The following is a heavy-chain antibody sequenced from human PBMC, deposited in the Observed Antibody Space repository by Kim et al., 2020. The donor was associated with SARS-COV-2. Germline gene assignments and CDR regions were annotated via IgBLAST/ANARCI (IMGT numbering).Heavy chain of an antibody. J-gene: IGHJ6*02. CDR1: GGSISSGGYY. Sequence: SETLSLTCTVSGGSISSGGYYWSWIRQHPGKGLEWIGYIYYSGSTYYNPSLKSRVTISVDTSKNQFSLKLSSVTAADTAVYYCAGTYYYGSGSSEYYYYYGMDVWGQGTTVTVSS. V-gene: IGHV4-31*03. D-gene: IGHD3-10*01. CDR3: AGTYYYGSGSSEYYYYYGMDV. CDR2: IYYSGST.